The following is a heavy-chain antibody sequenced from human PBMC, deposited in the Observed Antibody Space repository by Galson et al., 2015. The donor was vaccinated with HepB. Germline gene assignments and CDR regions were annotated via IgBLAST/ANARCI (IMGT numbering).Heavy chain of an antibody. D-gene: IGHD5-18*01. Sequence: SLRLSCAASGLTFSGYTMSWVRQSPGRGRQGVAYISKNEATTYYTDTVKGRFTVSRDNSNNMLYLQMNSLRAEDAGLYFCAKGYGLFDSWGQGILVTVSS. CDR3: AKGYGLFDS. CDR1: GLTFSGYT. J-gene: IGHJ5*01. V-gene: IGHV3-23*01. CDR2: ISKNEATT.